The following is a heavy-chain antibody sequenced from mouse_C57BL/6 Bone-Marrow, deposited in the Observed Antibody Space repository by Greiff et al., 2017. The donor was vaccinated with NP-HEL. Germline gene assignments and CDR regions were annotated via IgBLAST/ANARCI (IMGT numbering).Heavy chain of an antibody. CDR3: ARLRLYLRAWFAY. D-gene: IGHD1-1*01. CDR2: IYPRSGNT. J-gene: IGHJ3*01. CDR1: GYTFTSYG. Sequence: QVQLQQSGAELARPGASVKLSCKASGYTFTSYGISWVKQRTGQGLEWIGEIYPRSGNTYYNEKFKGKATLTADKSSSTAYMELRSLTSEDSAVYFCARLRLYLRAWFAYWGQGTLVTVSA. V-gene: IGHV1-81*01.